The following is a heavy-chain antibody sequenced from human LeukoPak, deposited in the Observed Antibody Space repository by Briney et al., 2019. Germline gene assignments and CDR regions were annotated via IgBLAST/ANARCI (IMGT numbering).Heavy chain of an antibody. CDR1: GFTFSSYS. J-gene: IGHJ4*02. D-gene: IGHD4-23*01. Sequence: KAGGSLRLSCAASGFTFSSYSMNWVRQAPGKGLEWVSSISSSSSYIYYADSVKGRFTISRDNAKNSLYLQMNSLRAEDTAVYYCARNAKPPYLQSHDYGGILDYWGQGTLVTVSS. CDR2: ISSSSSYI. CDR3: ARNAKPPYLQSHDYGGILDY. V-gene: IGHV3-21*01.